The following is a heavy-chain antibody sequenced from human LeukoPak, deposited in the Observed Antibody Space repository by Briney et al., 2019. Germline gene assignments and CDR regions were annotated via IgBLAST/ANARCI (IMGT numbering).Heavy chain of an antibody. D-gene: IGHD2-21*01. CDR2: IHTSGNT. V-gene: IGHV4-61*02. Sequence: ASETLSLTCTVSGGSVSSGNFYWTWIRQPAGNQQEWIGRIHTSGNTNHNPSLWSRVTISTDTSKNQFSLTLNFVTAADTAVYYCARDRGGDSFDIWGQGTTVTVSS. CDR3: ARDRGGDSFDI. CDR1: GGSVSSGNFY. J-gene: IGHJ3*02.